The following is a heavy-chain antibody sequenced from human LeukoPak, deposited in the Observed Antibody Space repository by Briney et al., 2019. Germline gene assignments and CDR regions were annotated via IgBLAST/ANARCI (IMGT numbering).Heavy chain of an antibody. CDR1: GYTFTGSY. CDR2: LSTNNGAT. CDR3: ARGGQPPG. D-gene: IGHD5-12*01. J-gene: IGHJ4*02. Sequence: GASVKVSCKASGYTFTGSYIHWVRQAPGQGLEWMGRLSTNNGATNYAQKFQGRVIMTRDTSITTAYMELTRLTSGDTAVYYCARGGQPPGWGQGTLVTVSS. V-gene: IGHV1-2*06.